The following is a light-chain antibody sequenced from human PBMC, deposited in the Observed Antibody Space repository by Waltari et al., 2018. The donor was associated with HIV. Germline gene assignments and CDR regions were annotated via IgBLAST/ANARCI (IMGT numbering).Light chain of an antibody. CDR3: NSRDKSGNFVV. CDR2: DRN. J-gene: IGLJ2*01. V-gene: IGLV3-19*01. CDR1: SLRTYY. Sequence: SSELTQDPAVSVALGQTVRITCQGDSLRTYYATWYQQKPGQAPLLVIFDRNNRPSGIPDRLSGASSGNTASLTITGTQAEDEGDYYCNSRDKSGNFVVFGGGTKLTVL.